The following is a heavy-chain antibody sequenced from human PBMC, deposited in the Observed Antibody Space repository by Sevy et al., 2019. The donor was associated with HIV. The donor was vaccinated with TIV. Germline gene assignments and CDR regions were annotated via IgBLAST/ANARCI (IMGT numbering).Heavy chain of an antibody. J-gene: IGHJ4*02. Sequence: GGSLRLSCVASGFTFSNYAMHWVRQAPGKGLEWVAFIRYDGSNKAYGDPVKGRLTISRANAKNTVYLQMTSLRPENTAIYYCAKDVASPKPLYCFDFWGQGNLVTVSS. CDR3: AKDVASPKPLYCFDF. V-gene: IGHV3-30*02. CDR1: GFTFSNYA. CDR2: IRYDGSNK.